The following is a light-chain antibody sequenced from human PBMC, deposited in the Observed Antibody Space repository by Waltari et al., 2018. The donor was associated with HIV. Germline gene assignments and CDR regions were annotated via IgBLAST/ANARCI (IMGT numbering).Light chain of an antibody. CDR1: QTLLHSNGFNY. Sequence: IVLTQSPRSLPVTPGEPASISCRSSQTLLHSNGFNYLDWYLQKPGQSQQLLIYEGSSRASRIPDRFSGSGSGTDFTLKISRVEAEDVGVYYCMQALQTPLTFGGVTKVEIK. CDR2: EGS. CDR3: MQALQTPLT. V-gene: IGKV2-28*01. J-gene: IGKJ4*01.